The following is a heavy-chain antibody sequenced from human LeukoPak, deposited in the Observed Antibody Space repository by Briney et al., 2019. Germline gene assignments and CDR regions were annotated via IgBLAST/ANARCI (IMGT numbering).Heavy chain of an antibody. CDR2: ISYDGSNK. CDR1: GITFSSYA. CDR3: ARDFIVGATYFDY. D-gene: IGHD1-26*01. J-gene: IGHJ4*02. V-gene: IGHV3-30-3*01. Sequence: GGSLRLSCAASGITFSSYAMHWVRQAPGKGLEWVAVISYDGSNKYYADSVKGRFTISRDNSKNTLYLQMNSLRAEDTAVYYCARDFIVGATYFDYWGQGTLVTVSS.